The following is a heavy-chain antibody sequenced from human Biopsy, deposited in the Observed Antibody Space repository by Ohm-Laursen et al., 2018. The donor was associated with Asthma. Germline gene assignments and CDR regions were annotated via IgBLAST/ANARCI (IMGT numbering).Heavy chain of an antibody. V-gene: IGHV3-53*01. J-gene: IGHJ4*02. CDR1: GFAVSRDY. CDR3: ARDSYSSGLYDDFES. CDR2: IYSGGTS. D-gene: IGHD6-19*01. Sequence: SLRLSCAASGFAVSRDYMSWVRQAPGKGLEWVSVIYSGGTSHTADSVRGRFTISRDYSKNTLYLQMHSLRAEDTAVYYCARDSYSSGLYDDFESWGQGTLVTVSS.